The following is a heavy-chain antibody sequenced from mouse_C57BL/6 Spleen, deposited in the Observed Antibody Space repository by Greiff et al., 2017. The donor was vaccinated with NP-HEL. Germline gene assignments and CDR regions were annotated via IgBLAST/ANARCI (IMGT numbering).Heavy chain of an antibody. V-gene: IGHV5-17*01. CDR3: TRRGMVTTDFDY. J-gene: IGHJ2*01. CDR1: GFTFSDYG. D-gene: IGHD2-2*01. CDR2: ISSGSSTI. Sequence: EVHLVESGGGLVKPGGSLKLSCAASGFTFSDYGMHWVRQAPEKGLAWVAYISSGSSTIYYADTVKGRFTILRDDAKNTLFLQMTSLRSEDTAMYFCTRRGMVTTDFDYWGQGTTLTVSS.